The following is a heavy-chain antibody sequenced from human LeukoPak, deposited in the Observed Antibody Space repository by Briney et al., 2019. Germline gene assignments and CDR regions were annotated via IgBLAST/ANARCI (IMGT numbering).Heavy chain of an antibody. Sequence: ASVKVSCKASGYTFTSNDFSWVRQAPGQGLEWMGWVGVTDGRTNYAQKFQGRVTLTTDTSTRTAYMEVRNLTSDDTAVYYCARDPPSKEMATITGFDYWGQGTLVTVSS. D-gene: IGHD5-24*01. V-gene: IGHV1-18*01. J-gene: IGHJ4*02. CDR2: VGVTDGRT. CDR1: GYTFTSND. CDR3: ARDPPSKEMATITGFDY.